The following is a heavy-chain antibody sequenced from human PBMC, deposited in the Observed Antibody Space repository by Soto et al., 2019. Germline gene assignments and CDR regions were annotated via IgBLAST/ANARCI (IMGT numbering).Heavy chain of an antibody. V-gene: IGHV1-69*02. CDR2: IIPILGIA. CDR3: ARGLHADAFDI. Sequence: GPSAKVSCKASGGTFSSYTISWVRQAPGQGLEWMGRIIPILGIANYAQKFQGRATITADKSTSTAYMELSSLRSEDTAVYYCARGLHADAFDIWGQGTMVTVSS. J-gene: IGHJ3*02. CDR1: GGTFSSYT.